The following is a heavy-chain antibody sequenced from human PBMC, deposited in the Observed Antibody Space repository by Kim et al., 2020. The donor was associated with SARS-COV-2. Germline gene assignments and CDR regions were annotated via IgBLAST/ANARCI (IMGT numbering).Heavy chain of an antibody. Sequence: ASVKVSCKASGYTFTSYYISWLRQATGQGLEWMGWMNPNSGNTGYAQRFQGRVTMTTNTSINTAYMELSNLGSEDTAVYYCARPSTSTSSTWFFYPWGRGTQGSVSS. CDR1: GYTFTSYY. CDR2: MNPNSGNT. D-gene: IGHD6-6*01. CDR3: ARPSTSTSSTWFFYP. V-gene: IGHV1-8*01. J-gene: IGHJ2*01.